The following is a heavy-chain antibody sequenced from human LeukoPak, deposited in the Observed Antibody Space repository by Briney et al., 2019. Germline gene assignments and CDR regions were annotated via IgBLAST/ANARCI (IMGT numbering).Heavy chain of an antibody. D-gene: IGHD3-10*01. J-gene: IGHJ6*03. CDR2: MNPNSGNT. CDR3: ARGPYGSGRYPMDV. CDR1: GYTFTSYD. V-gene: IGHV1-8*01. Sequence: GASVKVSCKASGYTFTSYDTNWVRQATGQGLEWMGWMNPNSGNTGYAQKFQGRVTMTRNTSISTAYMELSYLRSEDTAVYYCARGPYGSGRYPMDVWGKGTTVTVSS.